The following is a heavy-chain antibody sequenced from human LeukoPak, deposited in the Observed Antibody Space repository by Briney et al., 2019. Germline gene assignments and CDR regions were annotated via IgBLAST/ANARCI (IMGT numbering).Heavy chain of an antibody. D-gene: IGHD2-15*01. CDR3: ARDFRSGGSFFDY. CDR2: INTSGST. V-gene: IGHV4-61*02. CDR1: GGSISSGGYY. Sequence: SETLSLTCTVSGGSISSGGYYWSWIRRPAGKGLEWIGRINTSGSTNYNPSLKSRVTISVDTSKNQFSLKLSSVTAADTAVYYCARDFRSGGSFFDYWGQGTLVTVSS. J-gene: IGHJ4*02.